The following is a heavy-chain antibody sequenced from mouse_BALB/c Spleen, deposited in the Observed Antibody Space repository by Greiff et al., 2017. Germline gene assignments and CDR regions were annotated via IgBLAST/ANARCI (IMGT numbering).Heavy chain of an antibody. V-gene: IGHV5-17*02. Sequence: EVQVVESGGGLVQPGGSRKLSCAASGFTFSSFGMHWVRQAPEKGLEWVAYISSGSSTIYYADTVKGRFTISRDNPKNTLFLQMTSLRSEDTAMYYCARGGNYWYFDVWGAGTTVTVSS. CDR2: ISSGSSTI. D-gene: IGHD1-1*02. J-gene: IGHJ1*01. CDR1: GFTFSSFG. CDR3: ARGGNYWYFDV.